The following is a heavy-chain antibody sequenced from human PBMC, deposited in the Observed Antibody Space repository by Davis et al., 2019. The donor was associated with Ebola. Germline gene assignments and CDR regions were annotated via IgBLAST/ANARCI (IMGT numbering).Heavy chain of an antibody. V-gene: IGHV1-46*01. CDR1: GYTFTSYY. CDR3: RIWFREFQGMDV. Sequence: AASVKVSCKASGYTFTSYYMHWVRQAPGQGLEWMGIINPSGGSTSYAQKFQGRVTMTRDTSTSTVYMELSSLRSEDTAVYYCRIWFREFQGMDVWGQGTTVTVSS. CDR2: INPSGGST. D-gene: IGHD3-10*01. J-gene: IGHJ6*02.